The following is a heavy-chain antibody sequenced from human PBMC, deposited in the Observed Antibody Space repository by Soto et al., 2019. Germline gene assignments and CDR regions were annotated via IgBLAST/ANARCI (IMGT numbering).Heavy chain of an antibody. D-gene: IGHD2-2*01. CDR2: IFPTDSET. J-gene: IGHJ5*02. CDR1: GYNFATYW. V-gene: IGHV5-51*01. Sequence: GESLKISCKGSGYNFATYWIGWVRQMPGKGLEWMGIIFPTDSETRYSPSFRGQVTISVDKSISTAYLQWSSLKTSDSGIYYCARHPTPCSSAICPPSGPWGQGTRVTSPQ. CDR3: ARHPTPCSSAICPPSGP.